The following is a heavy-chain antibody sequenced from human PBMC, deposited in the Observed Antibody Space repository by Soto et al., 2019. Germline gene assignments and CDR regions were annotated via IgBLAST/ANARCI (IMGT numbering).Heavy chain of an antibody. J-gene: IGHJ3*02. D-gene: IGHD2-15*01. CDR3: AIMVVAAAYDAFDI. CDR1: GFTFSSYG. CDR2: ISYDGSNK. V-gene: IGHV3-30*03. Sequence: QVQLVESGGGVVQPGRSLRLSCAASGFTFSSYGMHWVRQAPGKGLEWVAVISYDGSNKYYADSVKGRFTISRDNSKNTLYLQRNSLRAEDTAVYYCAIMVVAAAYDAFDIWGKGKMVTVSS.